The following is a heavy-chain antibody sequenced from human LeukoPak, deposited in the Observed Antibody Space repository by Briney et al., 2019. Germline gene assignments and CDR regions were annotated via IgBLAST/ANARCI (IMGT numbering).Heavy chain of an antibody. Sequence: PSETLSLTCTVSGGSISSSSYYWGWIRQPPGKGLEWIGSIYYSGSTYYNPSLKSRVTISVDTSKNQFSLKLSSVTAADTAVYYCARHARGYSYGTGADYWGQGTLVTVSS. CDR2: IYYSGST. CDR3: ARHARGYSYGTGADY. D-gene: IGHD5-18*01. CDR1: GGSISSSSYY. V-gene: IGHV4-39*01. J-gene: IGHJ4*02.